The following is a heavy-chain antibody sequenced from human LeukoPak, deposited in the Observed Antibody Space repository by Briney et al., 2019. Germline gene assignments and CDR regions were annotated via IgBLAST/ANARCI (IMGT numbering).Heavy chain of an antibody. CDR3: TRGSVLLAMDV. J-gene: IGHJ6*03. Sequence: SETLSLTCSVSGGSIGSFYWNWIRQPPGKGLEWIGYIYNSGSTNYNPSLKSRVTISVDASKNEFSLKLRSVTAADTAVYYCTRGSVLLAMDVWGKGTTVTISS. CDR1: GGSIGSFY. D-gene: IGHD3-16*01. V-gene: IGHV4-59*01. CDR2: IYNSGST.